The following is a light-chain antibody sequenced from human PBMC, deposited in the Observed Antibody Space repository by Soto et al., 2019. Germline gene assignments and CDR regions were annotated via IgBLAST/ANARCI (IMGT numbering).Light chain of an antibody. CDR3: QVWDSTSDHVV. Sequence: SYELTQPPSVSVAPGKTARITCGGNNIGSKSVHWYQQKPGQAPVLVIYYDSDRPSGIPERFSGSNAGNTATLTISRVEAGDEADYYWQVWDSTSDHVVFVGRTNLTVL. CDR1: NIGSKS. CDR2: YDS. J-gene: IGLJ2*01. V-gene: IGLV3-21*04.